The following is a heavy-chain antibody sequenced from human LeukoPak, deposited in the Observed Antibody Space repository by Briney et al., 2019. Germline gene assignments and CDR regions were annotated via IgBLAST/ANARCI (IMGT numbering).Heavy chain of an antibody. CDR2: INWNGGST. J-gene: IGHJ6*03. CDR3: ARIYGSGSYYNPHYYMDV. CDR1: GFTFDGYG. V-gene: IGHV3-20*04. D-gene: IGHD3-10*01. Sequence: GGSLRPSCAASGFTFDGYGMSWVRQAPGKGLEWVSGINWNGGSTGYADSVKGRFTISRDNAKNSLYLQMNSLRAEDTALYYCARIYGSGSYYNPHYYMDVWGKGTTVTVSS.